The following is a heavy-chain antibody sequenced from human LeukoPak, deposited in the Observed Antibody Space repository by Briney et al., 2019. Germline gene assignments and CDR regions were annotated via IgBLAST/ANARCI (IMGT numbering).Heavy chain of an antibody. CDR3: ARDGDMVRGVITLPLDY. V-gene: IGHV3-30-3*01. J-gene: IGHJ4*02. CDR2: ISYDGSNK. CDR1: GFTFSSYA. Sequence: GGSLRLSCAASGFTFSSYAMHWVRQAPGKGLEWVAVISYDGSNKYYADSVKGRFTISRDNSKNTLYLQMNSLRAEDTAVYYCARDGDMVRGVITLPLDYWGQGTLVTVSS. D-gene: IGHD3-10*01.